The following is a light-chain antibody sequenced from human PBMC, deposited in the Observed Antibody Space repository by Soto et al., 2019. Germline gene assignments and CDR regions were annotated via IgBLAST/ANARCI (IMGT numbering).Light chain of an antibody. CDR1: SSDVGGYNY. V-gene: IGLV2-11*01. CDR3: CSYAGSHSWV. J-gene: IGLJ3*02. CDR2: DVS. Sequence: QSALTQPRSVSGSPGQSVTISCTGTSSDVGGYNYVSWYQQHPGRAPKLIINDVSKRPSGVPDRFAGSKSGNTASLSISGLQAEDEADYYCCSYAGSHSWVFGGGTQLTVL.